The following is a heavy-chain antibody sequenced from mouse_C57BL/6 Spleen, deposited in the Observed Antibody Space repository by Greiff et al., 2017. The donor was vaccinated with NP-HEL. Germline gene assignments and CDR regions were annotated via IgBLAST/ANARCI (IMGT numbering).Heavy chain of an antibody. CDR2: IHPNSGST. J-gene: IGHJ3*01. CDR1: GYTFTSYW. V-gene: IGHV1-64*01. Sequence: QVQLQQPGAELVKPGASVKLSCKASGYTFTSYWMHWVKQRPGQGLEWIGMIHPNSGSTNYNEKFKSKATLTVDKSTSTAYMQLSSLTSEDSAVYYCAREMGHYGNFFAYWGQGTLVTVSA. CDR3: AREMGHYGNFFAY. D-gene: IGHD2-1*01.